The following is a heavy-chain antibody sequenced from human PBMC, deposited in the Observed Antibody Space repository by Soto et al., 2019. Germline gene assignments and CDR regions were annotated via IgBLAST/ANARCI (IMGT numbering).Heavy chain of an antibody. CDR2: IILPFGVP. J-gene: IGHJ4*02. CDR1: GGTFSNFA. D-gene: IGHD4-17*01. Sequence: QVRLVQSGAEVKKPGSSVKVSCKASGGTFSNFAINWVRQAPGQGLEWMGGIILPFGVPHYAQKFQGRVTIAADESMTTAYMDLSGLRSEDTAVYYCARGPDYEVYFDYWGQGTLVTVSS. V-gene: IGHV1-69*12. CDR3: ARGPDYEVYFDY.